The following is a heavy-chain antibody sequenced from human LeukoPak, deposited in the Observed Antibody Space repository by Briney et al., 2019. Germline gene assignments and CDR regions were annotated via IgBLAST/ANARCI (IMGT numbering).Heavy chain of an antibody. V-gene: IGHV4-61*05. D-gene: IGHD3-3*01. CDR1: GGSINSSRYY. J-gene: IGHJ6*02. CDR3: ARQYYDFWSGYLNYYYYYGMDV. Sequence: KASETLSLTCTVSGGSINSSRYYWGWIRQPPGKGLEWIGYIYYSGSTNYNPSLKSRVTISVDTSKNQFSLKLSSVTAADTAVYYCARQYYDFWSGYLNYYYYYGMDVWGQGTTVTVSS. CDR2: IYYSGST.